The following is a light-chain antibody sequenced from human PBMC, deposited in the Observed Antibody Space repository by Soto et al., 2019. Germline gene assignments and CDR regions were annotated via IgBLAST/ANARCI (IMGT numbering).Light chain of an antibody. CDR2: GAS. V-gene: IGKV3-20*01. CDR1: QSVSSIY. Sequence: EIVLTQSPGTLSLSPGERATLSCRASQSVSSIYLAWYQQKPGQAPRLLIYGASSRATGIPDRFSGSGSGTDFTLTISRLEPEDFAVYYCQQYGSSRRTFGQGTRWISN. CDR3: QQYGSSRRT. J-gene: IGKJ1*01.